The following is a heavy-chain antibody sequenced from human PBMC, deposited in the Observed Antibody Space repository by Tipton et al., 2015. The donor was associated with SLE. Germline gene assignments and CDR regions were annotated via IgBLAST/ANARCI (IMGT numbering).Heavy chain of an antibody. CDR2: IRYDGGRK. D-gene: IGHD3-9*01. Sequence: SGFTFNRHGMHWVRQTPDKGLDWVAFIRYDGGRKHYADSVKGRFTISRDNSKNMLYLQMNSLRAEDTAVYYCAKTLTGYKITFYFDSWGQGTLVTVSS. V-gene: IGHV3-30*02. CDR3: AKTLTGYKITFYFDS. CDR1: GFTFNRHG. J-gene: IGHJ4*02.